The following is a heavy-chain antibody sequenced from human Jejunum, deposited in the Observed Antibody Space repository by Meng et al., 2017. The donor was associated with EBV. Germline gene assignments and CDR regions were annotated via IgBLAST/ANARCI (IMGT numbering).Heavy chain of an antibody. V-gene: IGHV4-39*01. CDR3: ARVDYYDTSGNVDF. CDR2: INYAENT. D-gene: IGHD3-22*01. CDR1: GDSSSIYTYY. J-gene: IGHJ4*02. Sequence: GPCVVSLSEPLSLLFSSSGDSSSIYTYYWSWMRQPPGKGLEWIGTINYAENTYYNPSLKSRITISVDTPTNQFSLKLTSMTAADTALYYCARVDYYDTSGNVDFWGQGALVTVSS.